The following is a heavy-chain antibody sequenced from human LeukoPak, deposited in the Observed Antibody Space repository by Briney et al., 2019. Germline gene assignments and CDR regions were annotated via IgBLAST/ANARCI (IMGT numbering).Heavy chain of an antibody. CDR3: AQYDSTPLYEY. D-gene: IGHD3-22*01. CDR1: GGSFSGYY. V-gene: IGHV4-34*01. CDR2: INHSGST. Sequence: PSETLSLTCAVYGGSFSGYYWSWIRQPPGKGLEWIGEINHSGSTNYNPSLKSRVTISVDTSKNQFSLKLSSVTAADTAGYYCAQYDSTPLYEYWGQGTLVTVSS. J-gene: IGHJ4*02.